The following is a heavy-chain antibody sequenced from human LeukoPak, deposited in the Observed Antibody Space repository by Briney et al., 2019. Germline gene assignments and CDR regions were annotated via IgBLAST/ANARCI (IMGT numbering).Heavy chain of an antibody. CDR1: GDSISSGDDY. V-gene: IGHV4-31*02. Sequence: SQTLSLTCIVSGDSISSGDDYWTWIRQHPGRGLEWIGCIYYSGSTYYNLSLKSRVIISVDTSKNQFSLNLSSVTAADTAVYYCARVRQATIAPFFDYWGQGTLLTVSS. CDR2: IYYSGST. D-gene: IGHD6-13*01. CDR3: ARVRQATIAPFFDY. J-gene: IGHJ4*02.